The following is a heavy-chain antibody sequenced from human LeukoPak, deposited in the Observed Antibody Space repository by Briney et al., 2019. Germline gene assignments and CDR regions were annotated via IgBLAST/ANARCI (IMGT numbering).Heavy chain of an antibody. CDR1: GYTFTSYD. CDR3: ARGHSDFCFGSCYDY. Sequence: ASVKVSCKASGYTFTSYDINWVRQATGQGLEWMGWMNPNSGNTGYAQKFQGRVTMTRNTSISTAYMELSSLRSEDTAEYYCARGHSDFCFGSCYDYWGQGTLVTVSS. D-gene: IGHD2-15*01. J-gene: IGHJ4*02. CDR2: MNPNSGNT. V-gene: IGHV1-8*01.